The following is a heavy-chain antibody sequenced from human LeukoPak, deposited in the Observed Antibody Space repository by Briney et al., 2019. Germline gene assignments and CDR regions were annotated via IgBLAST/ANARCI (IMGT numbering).Heavy chain of an antibody. D-gene: IGHD3-3*01. CDR1: GGSFSGYY. Sequence: SETLSLTCAVYGGSFSGYYWSWIRQPPGKGLEWIGEINHSGSTNYNPSLKSRVTISVDTSKNQFSLKLSSVTAADTAVYYCARTGPFWSGKPQFGYWGQGTLVTVSS. CDR3: ARTGPFWSGKPQFGY. V-gene: IGHV4-34*01. CDR2: INHSGST. J-gene: IGHJ4*02.